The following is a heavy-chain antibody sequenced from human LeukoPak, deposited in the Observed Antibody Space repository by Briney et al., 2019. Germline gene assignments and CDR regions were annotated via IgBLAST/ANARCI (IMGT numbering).Heavy chain of an antibody. J-gene: IGHJ4*02. CDR2: INSDGNII. Sequence: GGSLRLSCTASGFTASGFTFSTYWMHWVRQVPGKGLMWVSRINSDGNIITYADSVKGRFTISRDNARQMVYLQMNSLRVEDTAVYYCVVGMGNYWGQGTLVPV. CDR1: GFTFSTYW. CDR3: VVGMGNY. D-gene: IGHD2-2*01. V-gene: IGHV3-74*03.